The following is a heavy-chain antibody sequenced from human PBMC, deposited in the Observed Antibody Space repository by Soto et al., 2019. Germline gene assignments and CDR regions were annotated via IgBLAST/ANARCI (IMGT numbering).Heavy chain of an antibody. D-gene: IGHD6-6*01. V-gene: IGHV4-59*01. CDR2: IYYSGST. CDR3: AREQLVPYYYYYMDV. Sequence: SETLSLTCTVSGGSISSYYWSWIRQPPGKGLEWIGYIYYSGSTNYNPSLKSRVTISVDTSKNQFSLKLSSVTAADTAVYYCAREQLVPYYYYYMDVWGKGTTVTVSS. J-gene: IGHJ6*03. CDR1: GGSISSYY.